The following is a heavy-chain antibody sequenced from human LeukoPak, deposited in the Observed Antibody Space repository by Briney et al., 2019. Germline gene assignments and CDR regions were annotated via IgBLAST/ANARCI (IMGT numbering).Heavy chain of an antibody. CDR1: GGSISSYY. D-gene: IGHD3-3*01. J-gene: IGHJ3*02. CDR2: IYYSGST. Sequence: PSETLSLTCTVSGGSISSYYWSWIRQPPGKGLEWIGYIYYSGSTNYNPSLKSRVTISVDTSKNQFSLKLISVTAADTAVYYWGREGTGGYNFGSALNAFIIGAQGKRVPLS. V-gene: IGHV4-59*01. CDR3: GREGTGGYNFGSALNAFII.